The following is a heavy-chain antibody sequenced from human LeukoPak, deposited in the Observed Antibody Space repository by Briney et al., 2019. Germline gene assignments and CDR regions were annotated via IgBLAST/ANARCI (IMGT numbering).Heavy chain of an antibody. D-gene: IGHD3-10*01. CDR2: ISFDGTNK. CDR3: ARDRLLRGLHTSFDY. Sequence: PGRSLRLSCAASGFSFSDYTMHWVRQAPGKGLEWVELISFDGTNKYYTDSVKGRFTSSRDNSKNTLYLQMNSLRTEDTAIYYCARDRLLRGLHTSFDYWGQGTLVTVSS. V-gene: IGHV3-30*04. J-gene: IGHJ4*02. CDR1: GFSFSDYT.